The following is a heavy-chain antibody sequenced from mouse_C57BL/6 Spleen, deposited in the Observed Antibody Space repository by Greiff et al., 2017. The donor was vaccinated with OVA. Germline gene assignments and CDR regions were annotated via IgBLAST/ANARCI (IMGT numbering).Heavy chain of an antibody. Sequence: VQLQQSGAELVRPGASVTLSCKASGYTFTDYEMHWVKQTPVHGLEWIGAIDPETGGTDYNQKFKGKAILTADKSSSTAYMELRSLTSEDSAVYYCTRKDYGSTFDYWGQGTTLTVSS. D-gene: IGHD1-1*01. V-gene: IGHV1-15*01. J-gene: IGHJ2*01. CDR3: TRKDYGSTFDY. CDR1: GYTFTDYE. CDR2: IDPETGGT.